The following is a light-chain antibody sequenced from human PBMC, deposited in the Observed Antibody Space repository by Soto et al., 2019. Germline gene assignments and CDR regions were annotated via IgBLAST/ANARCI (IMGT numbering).Light chain of an antibody. CDR1: SSDVGSYNL. Sequence: QSALTQPASVSGSPGHSITISCAGTSSDVGSYNLVSWYQQHPGKVPKLMIFEVSKRPSGVSNRFSGSKSGDTASLTISGLQAEDEADYYCCSYAGSSTFYVFGTGTKVTVL. J-gene: IGLJ1*01. CDR3: CSYAGSSTFYV. V-gene: IGLV2-23*02. CDR2: EVS.